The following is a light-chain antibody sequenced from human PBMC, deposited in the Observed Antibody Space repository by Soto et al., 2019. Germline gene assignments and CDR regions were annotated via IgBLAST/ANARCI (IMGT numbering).Light chain of an antibody. CDR2: GAS. Sequence: EIVLTQSPGTLSLSPGERATLSCRASQTVGSSFLAWFQHKPGQAPRLLIYGASTRATGIPDRFSGSGSGTDFTLTTSRLEPEDFAVYYCHQYGSSQTFGQGTKVEIK. V-gene: IGKV3-20*01. J-gene: IGKJ1*01. CDR3: HQYGSSQT. CDR1: QTVGSSF.